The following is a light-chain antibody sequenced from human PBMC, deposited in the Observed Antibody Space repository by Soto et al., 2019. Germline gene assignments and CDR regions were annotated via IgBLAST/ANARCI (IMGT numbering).Light chain of an antibody. Sequence: QSVLTQPRSVSGSPGQSVTISCTGTSSDVGGYSYVSWFQQHPGKAPKLMIYDVSKRPSGVPDRFSGSKSGNTASLTISGLQAEDEADYYCCSFAGSYTLYDFGTGTKVTVL. CDR3: CSFAGSYTLYD. CDR2: DVS. J-gene: IGLJ1*01. CDR1: SSDVGGYSY. V-gene: IGLV2-11*01.